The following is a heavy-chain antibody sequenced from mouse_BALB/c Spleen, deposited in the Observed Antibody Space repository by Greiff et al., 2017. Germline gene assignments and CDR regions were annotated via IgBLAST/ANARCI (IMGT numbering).Heavy chain of an antibody. D-gene: IGHD1-1*01. CDR2: INPYNDGT. Sequence: VQLQQSGPELVKPGASVKMSCKASGYTFTSYVMHWVKQKPGQGLEWIGYINPYNDGTKYNEKFKGKATLTSDKSSSTAYMELSSLTSEDSAVYYCARGADYYGSIYWGQGTLVTVSA. V-gene: IGHV1-14*01. CDR3: ARGADYYGSIY. J-gene: IGHJ3*01. CDR1: GYTFTSYV.